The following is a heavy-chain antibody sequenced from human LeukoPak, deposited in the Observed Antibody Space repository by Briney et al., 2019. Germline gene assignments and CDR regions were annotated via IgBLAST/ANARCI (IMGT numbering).Heavy chain of an antibody. D-gene: IGHD4-17*01. CDR3: ARSMTTATLSAFHI. CDR2: INTKSGGT. CDR1: GYTFTGYY. V-gene: IGHV1-2*02. J-gene: IGHJ3*02. Sequence: ASVKVSCKASGYTFTGYYMHWVRQAPGQGLEWMGWINTKSGGTGYAQKFQGRVTMTRDTSISTAYMELSRLRSDDTAVYYCARSMTTATLSAFHIWGQGTMVTVSS.